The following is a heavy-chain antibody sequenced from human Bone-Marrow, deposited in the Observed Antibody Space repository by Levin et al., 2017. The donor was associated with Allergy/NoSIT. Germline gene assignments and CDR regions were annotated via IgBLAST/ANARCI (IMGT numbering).Heavy chain of an antibody. CDR3: ARDGGRPRWLD. V-gene: IGHV3-7*01. D-gene: IGHD3-16*01. J-gene: IGHJ4*02. CDR2: IKKDGTAQ. Sequence: PGGSLRLSCEGSGFTFSGYWMSWVRQAPGKGLEWVANIKKDGTAQFYVGSVRGRFTISRDNAKNPLYMQMDGLRAEDTGVYYCARDGGRPRWLDWGRGTRVTVSS. CDR1: GFTFSGYW.